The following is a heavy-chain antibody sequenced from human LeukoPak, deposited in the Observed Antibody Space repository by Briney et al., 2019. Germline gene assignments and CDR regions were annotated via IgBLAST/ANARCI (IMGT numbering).Heavy chain of an antibody. Sequence: SETLSLTCTVSGGSISTSSYYWGWIRQPPGKGLEWIGSIYYTGSTYYSPSLKSRVTISLDTSKNQFSLKLRSVTAADTAVYYCARVVQSTDSSGFYLPEYFQHWGQGTLVTVSS. V-gene: IGHV4-39*07. J-gene: IGHJ1*01. CDR2: IYYTGST. D-gene: IGHD3-22*01. CDR3: ARVVQSTDSSGFYLPEYFQH. CDR1: GGSISTSSYY.